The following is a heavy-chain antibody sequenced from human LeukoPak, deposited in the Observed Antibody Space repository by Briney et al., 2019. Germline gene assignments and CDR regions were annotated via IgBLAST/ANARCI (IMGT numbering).Heavy chain of an antibody. CDR1: GGSVSSGGYY. D-gene: IGHD2/OR15-2a*01. Sequence: SETLSLTCTVSGGSVSSGGYYWSWIRQPPGKGLEWIGYIYYSGSTNYNPSLKSRVTISVDTSKNQFSLKLSSVTAADTAVYYCARVTPVYYFDYWGQGTLVTVSS. CDR3: ARVTPVYYFDY. CDR2: IYYSGST. V-gene: IGHV4-61*08. J-gene: IGHJ4*02.